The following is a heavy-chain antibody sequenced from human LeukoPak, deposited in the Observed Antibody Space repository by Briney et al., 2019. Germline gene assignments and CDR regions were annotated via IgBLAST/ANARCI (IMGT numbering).Heavy chain of an antibody. D-gene: IGHD3-22*01. CDR1: GGSISSGGYY. V-gene: IGHV4-31*03. Sequence: PSETLSLTCTVSGGSISSGGYYWSWIRQHPGKGLEWIGYIYYSGSTYYNPSLKSRVTISVDTSKNQFSLKLSSVTAADTAVYYCARGRTYYYDSSGYYDYWGQGTLVTVSS. CDR3: ARGRTYYYDSSGYYDY. CDR2: IYYSGST. J-gene: IGHJ4*02.